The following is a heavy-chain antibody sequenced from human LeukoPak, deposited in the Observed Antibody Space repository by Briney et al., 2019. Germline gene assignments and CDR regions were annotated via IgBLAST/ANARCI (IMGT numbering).Heavy chain of an antibody. V-gene: IGHV3-23*01. Sequence: PGGTLRLSCAASGFTFSSYGMSWVRQAPGKGLEWVSAISGSGGSTYYADSVKGRFTISRDNSKNTLYLQMNSLRAEDTAVYYCAKDPRGYSGYDASGWYPFDYWGQGTLVTVSS. CDR1: GFTFSSYG. CDR3: AKDPRGYSGYDASGWYPFDY. CDR2: ISGSGGST. J-gene: IGHJ4*02. D-gene: IGHD5-12*01.